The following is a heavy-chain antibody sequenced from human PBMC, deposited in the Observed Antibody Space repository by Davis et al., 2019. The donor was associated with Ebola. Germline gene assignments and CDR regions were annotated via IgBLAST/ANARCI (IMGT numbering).Heavy chain of an antibody. J-gene: IGHJ5*02. D-gene: IGHD2-2*01. V-gene: IGHV3-23*01. Sequence: PGGSLRLSCAASGFTFSSYAMSWVRQAPGKGLEWVSAISGSGGSTYYADSVKGRFTISRDNSKNTLYLQMNSLRAEDTAVYYCAREEISSTSGGGFDPWGQGTLVTVSS. CDR2: ISGSGGST. CDR3: AREEISSTSGGGFDP. CDR1: GFTFSSYA.